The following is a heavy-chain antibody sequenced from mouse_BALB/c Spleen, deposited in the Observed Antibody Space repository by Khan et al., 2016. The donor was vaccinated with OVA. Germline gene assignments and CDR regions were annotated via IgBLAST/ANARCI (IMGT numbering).Heavy chain of an antibody. J-gene: IGHJ3*01. CDR1: GFSLTNYS. V-gene: IGHV2-2*02. CDR2: IWSAGSA. D-gene: IGHD2-12*01. CDR3: VRRGYSYGQGTLFAY. Sequence: QVQLKQSGPGLVQPSQSLSITCTVSGFSLTNYSVHWVRQSPGKGLEWLGVIWSAGSADYNADFISSLTIRKDNSRCQVFFKMNSLQPNDTAIDYCVRRGYSYGQGTLFAYWGQGTLVTVSA.